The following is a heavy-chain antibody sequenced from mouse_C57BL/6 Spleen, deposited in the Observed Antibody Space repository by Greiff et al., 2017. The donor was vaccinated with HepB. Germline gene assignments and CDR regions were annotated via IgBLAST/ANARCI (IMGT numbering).Heavy chain of an antibody. CDR2: ISDGGSYT. Sequence: EVQLVESGGGLVKPGGSLKLSCAASGFTFSSYAMSWVRQTPEKRLEWVATISDGGSYTYYPDNVKGRFTISRDNAKNNLYLQMSQLKSEDTAMYYCAREDYYGSSSWFAYWGQGTLVTVSA. CDR1: GFTFSSYA. CDR3: AREDYYGSSSWFAY. D-gene: IGHD1-1*01. J-gene: IGHJ3*01. V-gene: IGHV5-4*01.